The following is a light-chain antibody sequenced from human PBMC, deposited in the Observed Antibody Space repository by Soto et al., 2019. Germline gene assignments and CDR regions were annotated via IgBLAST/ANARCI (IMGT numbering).Light chain of an antibody. CDR2: DAS. CDR1: QRISSW. V-gene: IGKV1-5*01. J-gene: IGKJ1*01. CDR3: HQYNIYWRT. Sequence: DIQMTQSPSTMSASVGDRVTITCRASQRISSWLAWYQQKPGKAHKLLIFDASSLENVVPSRFSGSGSGTEFTLNISSLQPDDFATYYCHQYNIYWRTFCQGTTVQIQ.